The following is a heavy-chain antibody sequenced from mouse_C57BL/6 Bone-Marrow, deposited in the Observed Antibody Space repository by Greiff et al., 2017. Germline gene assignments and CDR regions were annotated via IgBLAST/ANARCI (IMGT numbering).Heavy chain of an antibody. CDR3: ARPYGSSDDYYAMDY. J-gene: IGHJ4*01. V-gene: IGHV1-81*01. D-gene: IGHD1-1*01. CDR1: GYTFTSYG. Sequence: QVQLQQSGAELARPGASVKLSCKASGYTFTSYGISWVKQRTGQGLEWIGEIYPRSGNTYYNEKFKGKATLTADKSSSTAYMELRSLTSEDSAVYFCARPYGSSDDYYAMDYWGQGTSVTVSS. CDR2: IYPRSGNT.